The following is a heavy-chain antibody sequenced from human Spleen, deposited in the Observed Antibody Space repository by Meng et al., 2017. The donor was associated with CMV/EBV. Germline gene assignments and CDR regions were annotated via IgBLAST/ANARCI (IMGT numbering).Heavy chain of an antibody. CDR2: ISFDGKRT. CDR1: TFSSFA. D-gene: IGHD3-22*01. Sequence: TFSSFARNWVRQAPGKGLEWVALISFDGKRTYYAESVKGRFTISRDDSENTVFLDMSSLRGDDTAVYYCVRDRMGYYYDSSDYYPLGYWGQGTLVTVSS. J-gene: IGHJ4*02. CDR3: VRDRMGYYYDSSDYYPLGY. V-gene: IGHV3-33*05.